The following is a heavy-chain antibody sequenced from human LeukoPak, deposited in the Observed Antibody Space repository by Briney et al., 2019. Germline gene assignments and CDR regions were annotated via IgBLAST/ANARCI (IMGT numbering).Heavy chain of an antibody. D-gene: IGHD3-9*01. V-gene: IGHV4-34*01. CDR1: GGSFSGYY. Sequence: PSETLSLTCAVYGGSFSGYYWSWIRQPPGKGLEWIGEINHSGSTNYNPSLKSRVTISVDTSKNQFSLKLSSVTAADTAVYYFGRGPRYYDILTGYRPWYFDLWGRGTLVTVSS. CDR2: INHSGST. CDR3: GRGPRYYDILTGYRPWYFDL. J-gene: IGHJ2*01.